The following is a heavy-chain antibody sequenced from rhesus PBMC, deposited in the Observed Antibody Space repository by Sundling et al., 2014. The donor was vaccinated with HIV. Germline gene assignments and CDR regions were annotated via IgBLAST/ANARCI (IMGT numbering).Heavy chain of an antibody. CDR3: ARDLKEAYCIGSGCYSFDY. Sequence: QVQLQESGPGLLKPSETLSLTCAVSGGSISGGSGWGWIRQSPGKGLEWIGSIYSTSGNSYYMPSLKSRVTISIDTSKNQFSLKLSSVTAADTAVYYCARDLKEAYCIGSGCYSFDYWGQGVLVTVSS. V-gene: IGHV4-127*01. CDR1: GGSISGGSG. J-gene: IGHJ4*01. CDR2: IYSTSGNS. D-gene: IGHD2-21*01.